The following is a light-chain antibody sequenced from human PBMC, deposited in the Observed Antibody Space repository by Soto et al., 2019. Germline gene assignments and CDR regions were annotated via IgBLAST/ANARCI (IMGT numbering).Light chain of an antibody. Sequence: EIVLTQSPDTLSLSPGERATLSCRASQSISSSSLAWYQQKPGQAPRLLLYGASSRATGIPDRFSGSGSGTDFTLTISRLEPEDFAVYYCQQYGSSSLFTFGPGTKVDIK. V-gene: IGKV3-20*01. CDR1: QSISSSS. CDR3: QQYGSSSLFT. CDR2: GAS. J-gene: IGKJ3*01.